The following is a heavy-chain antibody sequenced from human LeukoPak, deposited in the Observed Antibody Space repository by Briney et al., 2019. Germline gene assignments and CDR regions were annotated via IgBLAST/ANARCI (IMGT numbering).Heavy chain of an antibody. J-gene: IGHJ4*02. CDR1: GYTFTSYG. V-gene: IGHV1-18*01. CDR2: ISAYNANT. Sequence: ASVTVSFMGSGYTFTSYGSSGVRQARGQGGEGVGWISAYNANTNYAQKLQGRVTLTTDTSTSTAYMELRSLRSDDTAVYYCARDVGKHGGSPPGDYWGQGTLVTVSS. D-gene: IGHD3-16*01. CDR3: ARDVGKHGGSPPGDY.